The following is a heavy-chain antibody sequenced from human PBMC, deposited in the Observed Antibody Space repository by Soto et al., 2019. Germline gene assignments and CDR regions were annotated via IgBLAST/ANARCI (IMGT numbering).Heavy chain of an antibody. D-gene: IGHD6-25*01. Sequence: EVQLVESGGGLVQPGGSLTLSCAASEFAFSSYWMTWVRQAPGKGLEWVANIRKDGSKRSYLDYVRGRFTLSRENSKNLMYLKMNRLTAEDTALYFCARDVSPGSSGLYFDAFDIWCQGTMVTVSS. CDR2: IRKDGSKR. CDR3: ARDVSPGSSGLYFDAFDI. V-gene: IGHV3-7*05. CDR1: EFAFSSYW. J-gene: IGHJ3*02.